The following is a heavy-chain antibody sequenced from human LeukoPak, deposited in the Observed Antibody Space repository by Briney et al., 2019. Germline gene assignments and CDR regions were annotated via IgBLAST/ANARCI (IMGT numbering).Heavy chain of an antibody. V-gene: IGHV1-46*01. CDR1: GFTFTNYN. CDR3: ASGSGSYDPNFDY. Sequence: ASVKVSCKASGFTFTNYNMHWVRQAPGQGLEWMGIINPSGGSTNYAQNFQARDTMTRDTSTSTVYMELSRLRSEDTAVYYCASGSGSYDPNFDYWGQGTLVTVSS. CDR2: INPSGGST. J-gene: IGHJ4*02. D-gene: IGHD1-26*01.